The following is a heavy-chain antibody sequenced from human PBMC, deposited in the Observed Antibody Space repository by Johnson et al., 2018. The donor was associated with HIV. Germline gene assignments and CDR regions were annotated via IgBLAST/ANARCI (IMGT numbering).Heavy chain of an antibody. Sequence: QVQLVESGGGLVQPGGSLRLSCAASRFTFNNYGMHWVRQAPGKGLEWVAVIWYDGSNKYYADSVKGRFTIYRDSSKNTLYWQMKSLRAEDTAVYYCARVAYSSSYLDVFDIWSQGTMVTVSS. J-gene: IGHJ3*02. CDR3: ARVAYSSSYLDVFDI. CDR1: RFTFNNYG. V-gene: IGHV3-33*01. D-gene: IGHD6-19*01. CDR2: IWYDGSNK.